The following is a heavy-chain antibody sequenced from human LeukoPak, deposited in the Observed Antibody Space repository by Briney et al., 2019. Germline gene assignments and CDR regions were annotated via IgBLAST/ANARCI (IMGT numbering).Heavy chain of an antibody. CDR3: AKDLDYDFWSGYPRYYGMDV. Sequence: PGASLRLSCAASGFTFSSYAMSWVRQAPGKGLEWVSAISGSGGSTYYADSVKGRFTISRDNSKNTLYLQMNSLRAEDTAVYYRAKDLDYDFWSGYPRYYGMDVWGQGTTVTVSS. J-gene: IGHJ6*02. V-gene: IGHV3-23*01. CDR2: ISGSGGST. D-gene: IGHD3-3*01. CDR1: GFTFSSYA.